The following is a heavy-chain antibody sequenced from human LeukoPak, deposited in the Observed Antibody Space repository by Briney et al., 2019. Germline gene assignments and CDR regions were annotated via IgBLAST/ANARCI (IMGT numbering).Heavy chain of an antibody. Sequence: SVKVSCKASGGTFSSYAISWVRQAPGQGLEWMGGIIPIFGTANYAQKFQGRVTITADESTSTAYMELSSLRSEDTAVYYCARPYSSSSLGYYGMDAWGQGTTVTVSS. V-gene: IGHV1-69*13. CDR2: IIPIFGTA. J-gene: IGHJ6*02. CDR1: GGTFSSYA. D-gene: IGHD6-6*01. CDR3: ARPYSSSSLGYYGMDA.